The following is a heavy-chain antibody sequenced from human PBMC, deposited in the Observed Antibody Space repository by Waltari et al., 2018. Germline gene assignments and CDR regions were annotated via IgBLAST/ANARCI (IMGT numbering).Heavy chain of an antibody. CDR2: IYHSGST. V-gene: IGHV4-34*01. D-gene: IGHD3-22*01. J-gene: IGHJ3*02. CDR3: ASDSSGNMGAFDI. CDR1: GGSFSGYY. Sequence: QVQLQQWGAGLLKPSETLSLTCAVYGGSFSGYYWSWIRQPPGKGLEWIGSIYHSGSTYYNPSLKSRVTISVDTSKNQFSLKLSSVTAADTAVYYCASDSSGNMGAFDIWGQGTMVTVSS.